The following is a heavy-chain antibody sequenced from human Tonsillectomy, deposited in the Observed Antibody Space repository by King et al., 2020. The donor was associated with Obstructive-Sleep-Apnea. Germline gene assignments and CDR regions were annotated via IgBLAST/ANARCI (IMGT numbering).Heavy chain of an antibody. CDR1: GFTFSSYA. Sequence: VQLVESGGGLVQPGGSLRLSCAASGFTFSSYAMSWVRQAPGKGLEWVSAISGSGGSTYYADSVKGRFTISRDNSKNTLNLQMNSLRAEDTAVYYCAKGGGLGYCSGGSCWDYYYGMDVWGQGTTVTVSS. V-gene: IGHV3-23*04. J-gene: IGHJ6*02. CDR2: ISGSGGST. CDR3: AKGGGLGYCSGGSCWDYYYGMDV. D-gene: IGHD2-15*01.